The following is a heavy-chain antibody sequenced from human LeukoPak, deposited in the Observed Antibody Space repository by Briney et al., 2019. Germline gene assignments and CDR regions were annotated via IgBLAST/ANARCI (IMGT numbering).Heavy chain of an antibody. CDR2: IYYSGST. D-gene: IGHD6-6*01. J-gene: IGHJ4*02. V-gene: IGHV4-39*01. Sequence: SETLSLTCTVSGGSISSSSYYWGWIRQPPGKGLEWIGSIYYSGSTYYNPSLKSRVTISVDTSKNPFSLKLSSVTAADTAVYYCARLGVSSSSELDYWGQGTLVTVSS. CDR1: GGSISSSSYY. CDR3: ARLGVSSSSELDY.